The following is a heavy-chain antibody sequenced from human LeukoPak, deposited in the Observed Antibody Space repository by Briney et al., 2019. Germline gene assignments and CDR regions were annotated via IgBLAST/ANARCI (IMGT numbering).Heavy chain of an antibody. J-gene: IGHJ4*02. CDR3: ARGNNSPWDY. D-gene: IGHD1-14*01. CDR2: IYNSWYT. Sequence: PSETLSLTCTVSGASISPYYWIWIRQPAGKGLDWIGRIYNSWYTNYNPSLESRVTMSLDTTKIEFSLKLSSVTAADTALYYFARGNNSPWDYWGQGTLVTVSS. V-gene: IGHV4-4*07. CDR1: GASISPYY.